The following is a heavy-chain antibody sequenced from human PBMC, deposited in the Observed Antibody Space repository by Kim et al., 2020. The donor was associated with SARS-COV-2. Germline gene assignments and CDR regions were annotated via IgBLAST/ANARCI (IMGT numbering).Heavy chain of an antibody. CDR2: IDPSDSYT. Sequence: GESLKISCKGSGYSFTSYWISWVRQMPGKGLEWMGRIDPSDSYTNYSPSFQGHVTISADKSISTAYLQWSSLKASDTAMYYCPRQGEMVRGVITPPDYWGQGTLVTVSS. CDR1: GYSFTSYW. CDR3: PRQGEMVRGVITPPDY. V-gene: IGHV5-10-1*01. D-gene: IGHD3-10*01. J-gene: IGHJ4*02.